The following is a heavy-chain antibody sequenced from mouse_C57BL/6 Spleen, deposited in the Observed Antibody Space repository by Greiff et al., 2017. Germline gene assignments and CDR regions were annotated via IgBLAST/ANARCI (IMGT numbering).Heavy chain of an antibody. CDR1: GYAFTNYL. J-gene: IGHJ2*01. V-gene: IGHV1-54*01. CDR2: INPGSGGT. CDR3: ARSEDYYGSSHDD. Sequence: QVQLQQSGAELVRPGTSVKVSCKASGYAFTNYLIEWVKQRPGQGLEWIGVINPGSGGTNYNEKFKGKATLTAEKSSSTAYMQRSSLTSEDSAVDFCARSEDYYGSSHDDWGQGTTLTVSS. D-gene: IGHD1-1*01.